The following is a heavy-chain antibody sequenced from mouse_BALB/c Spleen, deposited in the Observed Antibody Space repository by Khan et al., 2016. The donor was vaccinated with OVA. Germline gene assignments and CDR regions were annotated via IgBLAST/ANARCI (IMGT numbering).Heavy chain of an antibody. J-gene: IGHJ4*01. Sequence: VQLQQSGPGLVQPSQNLSIACTVSGFSLTNFGVHWVRQSPGKSLEWLGVIWSGGGTDYNAAFISRLSITRDNSKSQIFFKMNSLQADDTAIYYCASTGVFPYYGYGGMDDWGQGTSVTVSS. D-gene: IGHD1-2*01. CDR2: IWSGGGT. CDR1: GFSLTNFG. CDR3: ASTGVFPYYGYGGMDD. V-gene: IGHV2-4-1*01.